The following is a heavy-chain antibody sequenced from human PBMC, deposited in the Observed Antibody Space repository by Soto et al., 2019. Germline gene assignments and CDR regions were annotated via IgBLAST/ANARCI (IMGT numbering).Heavy chain of an antibody. Sequence: ASVNVSCKASGYTFTDYYVHWVRQAPGQGLEWMGWINPNVGGTNYARKFQGRVTMTRDTSISTVYMKLTRLSPDDTAIYYCARGGREVPRIPYDTWGQGTRVTVSS. V-gene: IGHV1-2*02. CDR3: ARGGREVPRIPYDT. D-gene: IGHD3-16*01. CDR2: INPNVGGT. J-gene: IGHJ5*02. CDR1: GYTFTDYY.